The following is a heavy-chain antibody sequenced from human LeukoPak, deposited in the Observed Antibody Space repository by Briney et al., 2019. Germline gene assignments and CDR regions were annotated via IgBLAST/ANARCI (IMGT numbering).Heavy chain of an antibody. J-gene: IGHJ4*02. Sequence: GGSLRLSCAASGFTFSTYDMNWVRQAPGKGLEWVSSISSRSSSIYYADPVKGRFTISRDNAKNSLYLQMNSLRAEDTAVYWCARDYIAYDPLDYWGQGTLVTVSS. CDR2: ISSRSSSI. CDR1: GFTFSTYD. CDR3: ARDYIAYDPLDY. D-gene: IGHD3-3*01. V-gene: IGHV3-21*01.